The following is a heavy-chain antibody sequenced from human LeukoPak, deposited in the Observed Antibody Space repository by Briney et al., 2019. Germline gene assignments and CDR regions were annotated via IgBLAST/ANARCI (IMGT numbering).Heavy chain of an antibody. D-gene: IGHD3-22*01. Sequence: PSETLSLTCAVSGGSISSGGYFWSWIRQPPGKGLEWIGYIYHSGSTYYNPSLKSRVTISVDRSKNQFSLKLSSVTAADTAVYYCARGCSGYYESMLFDIWGQGTMVTVSS. V-gene: IGHV4-30-2*01. CDR2: IYHSGST. CDR1: GGSISSGGYF. J-gene: IGHJ3*02. CDR3: ARGCSGYYESMLFDI.